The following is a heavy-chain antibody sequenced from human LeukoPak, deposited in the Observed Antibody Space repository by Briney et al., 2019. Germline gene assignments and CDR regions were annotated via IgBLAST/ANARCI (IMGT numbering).Heavy chain of an antibody. V-gene: IGHV3-74*01. CDR1: GFTFSSYW. J-gene: IGHJ4*02. Sequence: GGSLRLSCAASGFTFSSYWMHWVRQAPGKGLVWVSRINSDGSSTSYADSVKGRFTISRDNAKNTLYLQMNSLRAEDTAVYYCAKGDIVVVPAVYFDYWGQGTLVTVSS. CDR2: INSDGSST. D-gene: IGHD2-2*01. CDR3: AKGDIVVVPAVYFDY.